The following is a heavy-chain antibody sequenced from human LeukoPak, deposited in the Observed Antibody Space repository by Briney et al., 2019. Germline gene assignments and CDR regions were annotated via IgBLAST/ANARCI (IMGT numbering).Heavy chain of an antibody. CDR1: GGSISRYY. D-gene: IGHD3-3*01. Sequence: PSETLSLTCTVSGGSISRYYWSWLRQPPGKGLEWIGYIYYSGSTNYSPSLKSRVTISVDTSKNQFSLKLSSVTAADTAVYYCAINNEEDGPYYDFWRGYYPPYWFDPWGQGTLVTVSS. CDR2: IYYSGST. V-gene: IGHV4-59*01. J-gene: IGHJ5*02. CDR3: AINNEEDGPYYDFWRGYYPPYWFDP.